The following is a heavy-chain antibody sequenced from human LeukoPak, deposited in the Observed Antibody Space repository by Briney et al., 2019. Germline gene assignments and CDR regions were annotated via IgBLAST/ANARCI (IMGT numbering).Heavy chain of an antibody. CDR1: GGSISSYY. J-gene: IGHJ4*02. CDR2: IFSTGST. Sequence: SETLSLTCTASGGSISSYYWNWIRQPAGKGLEWIGRIFSTGSTNYNPSLKSRVTMSVDMSKNQFSLKLRSVTAADTAMYYCARAQWELPDYWGQGTLVTVSS. V-gene: IGHV4-4*07. D-gene: IGHD1-26*01. CDR3: ARAQWELPDY.